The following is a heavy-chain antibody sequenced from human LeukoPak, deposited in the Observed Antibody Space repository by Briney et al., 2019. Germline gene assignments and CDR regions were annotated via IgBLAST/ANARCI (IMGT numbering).Heavy chain of an antibody. J-gene: IGHJ5*02. V-gene: IGHV1-69*13. Sequence: ASVKVSCKASGGTFSSYAISWVRQAPGQGLEWMGGIIPIFGTANYAQKFQGRVTNTADESTSTAYMELSSLRSEDTAVYYCARGTDNWNYVRWFDPWGQGTLVTVSS. D-gene: IGHD1-7*01. CDR3: ARGTDNWNYVRWFDP. CDR2: IIPIFGTA. CDR1: GGTFSSYA.